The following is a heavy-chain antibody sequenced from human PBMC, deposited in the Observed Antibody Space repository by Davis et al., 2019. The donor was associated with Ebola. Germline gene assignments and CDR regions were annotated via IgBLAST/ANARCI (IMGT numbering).Heavy chain of an antibody. Sequence: GGSLRLSCKASGYNFINYWIGWVRQMPGKGLEWMGIIYPDDSDTRYSPSFQGQVTISADKSIRTAYLQWNSLKASDTAMYYCARHVDYYYGMDVWGKGTTVIVSS. V-gene: IGHV5-51*01. CDR3: ARHVDYYYGMDV. CDR1: GYNFINYW. J-gene: IGHJ6*04. CDR2: IYPDDSDT.